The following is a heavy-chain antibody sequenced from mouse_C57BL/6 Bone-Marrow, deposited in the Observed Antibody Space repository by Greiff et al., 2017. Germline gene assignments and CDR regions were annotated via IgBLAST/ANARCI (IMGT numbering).Heavy chain of an antibody. CDR3: ARSNDGYPPWFAY. J-gene: IGHJ3*01. CDR1: GYTFTSYW. V-gene: IGHV1-64*01. Sequence: QVQLQQSGAELVKPGASVKLSCKASGYTFTSYWMHWVKQRPGQGLEWIGMIHPNSGSTNYNEKFKSKATLTVDKSSSTAYMQLSSLTSEDSAVYYCARSNDGYPPWFAYWGQGTLGTVSA. D-gene: IGHD2-3*01. CDR2: IHPNSGST.